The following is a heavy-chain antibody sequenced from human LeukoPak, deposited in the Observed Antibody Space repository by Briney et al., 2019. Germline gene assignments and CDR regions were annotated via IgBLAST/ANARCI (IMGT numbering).Heavy chain of an antibody. CDR1: GYTFTSYD. CDR2: MNPNRGNT. Sequence: GASVKVSCKASGYTFTSYDINWVRQATGQGLEWMGWMNPNRGNTGYAQKFQGRVTITRNTSISTAYMEVSSLRSEDTAVYYCARGMAAAGTGFYYYYYYYMDVWGKGTTVTVSS. D-gene: IGHD6-13*01. J-gene: IGHJ6*03. CDR3: ARGMAAAGTGFYYYYYYYMDV. V-gene: IGHV1-8*03.